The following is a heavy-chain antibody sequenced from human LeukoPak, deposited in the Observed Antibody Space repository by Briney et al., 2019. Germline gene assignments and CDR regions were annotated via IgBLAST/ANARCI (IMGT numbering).Heavy chain of an antibody. J-gene: IGHJ4*02. CDR2: VSSGSSYI. CDR3: GRVVSGKGDY. V-gene: IGHV3-21*01. Sequence: GGPLRLSCAASGFTFSSYNMNWVRQAPGKGLEWVSSVSSGSSYIYYADSVKGRFTISRDNAKNSLYLQMNGLRDEDTAVYYCGRVVSGKGDYWGQGTLVTVSS. CDR1: GFTFSSYN. D-gene: IGHD2-15*01.